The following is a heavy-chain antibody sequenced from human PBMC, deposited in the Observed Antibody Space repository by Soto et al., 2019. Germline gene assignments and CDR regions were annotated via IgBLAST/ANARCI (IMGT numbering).Heavy chain of an antibody. CDR2: ISSSSSYI. D-gene: IGHD2-15*01. CDR3: ARTYCSGGSCYSPYYYYGMDA. J-gene: IGHJ6*02. Sequence: GGSLRLSCAASGFTFSSYSMNWVRQAPGKGLEWVSSISSSSSYIYYADSVKGRFTISRDNAKNSLYLQMNSLRAEDTAVYYCARTYCSGGSCYSPYYYYGMDAWGQGTTVTVSS. V-gene: IGHV3-21*01. CDR1: GFTFSSYS.